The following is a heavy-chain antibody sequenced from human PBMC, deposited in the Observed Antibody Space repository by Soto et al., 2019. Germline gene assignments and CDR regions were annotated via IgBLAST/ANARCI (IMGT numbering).Heavy chain of an antibody. CDR2: ISSTTNYI. Sequence: GGSLRLSCAASGFTFTNYWMNWVRQAPGKGLEWVSSISSTTNYIYYGDSMKGRFTISRDNAKNSLYLEVNSLRAEDTAVYYCARESEDLTSNFDYWGQGTLVTVSS. V-gene: IGHV3-21*06. CDR3: ARESEDLTSNFDY. J-gene: IGHJ4*02. CDR1: GFTFTNYW.